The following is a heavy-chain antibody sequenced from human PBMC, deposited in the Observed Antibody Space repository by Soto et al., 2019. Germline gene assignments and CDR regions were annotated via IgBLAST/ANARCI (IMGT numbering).Heavy chain of an antibody. D-gene: IGHD2-15*01. J-gene: IGHJ6*02. CDR2: ISYDGSNK. Sequence: QVQLVESGGGVVQPGRSLRLSCAASGFTFSSYGMHWVRQAPGKGLEWVAVISYDGSNKYYADSVKGRFTISRDNSMNTLYLQLNSLRAEDTAVYCCAKDVVVVATTGLGDYYYYYGMDVWGQGTTVTVSS. V-gene: IGHV3-30*18. CDR3: AKDVVVVATTGLGDYYYYYGMDV. CDR1: GFTFSSYG.